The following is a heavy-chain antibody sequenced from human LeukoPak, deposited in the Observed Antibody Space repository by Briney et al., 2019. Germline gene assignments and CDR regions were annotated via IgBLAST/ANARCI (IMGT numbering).Heavy chain of an antibody. J-gene: IGHJ4*02. Sequence: PGGSLRLSRAASGFTLSSNYNSLGRPAPGEGLGWVSVIYSGGSTYYADSVKGRFTISRDNSKNTLFLQMNSLRAEDTAVYYCARASSWYGFLDYWGQGTLVTVSS. D-gene: IGHD6-13*01. V-gene: IGHV3-66*01. CDR2: IYSGGST. CDR3: ARASSWYGFLDY. CDR1: GFTLSSNY.